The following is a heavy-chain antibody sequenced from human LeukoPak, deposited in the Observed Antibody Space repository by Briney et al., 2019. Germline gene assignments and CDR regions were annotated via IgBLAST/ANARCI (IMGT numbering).Heavy chain of an antibody. Sequence: PSETLSLTCTVSGGSISSYYWSWIRQPPGKGLEWIGYIYYSGSTNYNPSLKSRVTISVDTSKNQFSLKLSSVTAADTAVYHCARGNTYYDFWSAYSSVYFDYWGQGTLVTVSS. V-gene: IGHV4-59*01. CDR1: GGSISSYY. CDR3: ARGNTYYDFWSAYSSVYFDY. CDR2: IYYSGST. J-gene: IGHJ4*02. D-gene: IGHD3-3*01.